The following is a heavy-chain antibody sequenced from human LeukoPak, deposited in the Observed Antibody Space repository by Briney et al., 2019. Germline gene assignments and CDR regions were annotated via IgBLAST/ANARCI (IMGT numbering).Heavy chain of an antibody. Sequence: ASVKVSCKASGYTFTSYAMHWVRQARGQRLEWMGWINAGYGNTKYSQKFQGRVTITRDTSASTAYMELSSLRSEDTAVYYCARLRAGYCSSTSCPYWYFDLWGRGTLVTVSS. CDR3: ARLRAGYCSSTSCPYWYFDL. V-gene: IGHV1-3*01. D-gene: IGHD2-2*01. CDR2: INAGYGNT. CDR1: GYTFTSYA. J-gene: IGHJ2*01.